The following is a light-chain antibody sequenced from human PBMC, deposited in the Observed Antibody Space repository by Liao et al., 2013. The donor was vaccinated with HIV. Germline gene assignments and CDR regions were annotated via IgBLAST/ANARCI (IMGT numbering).Light chain of an antibody. Sequence: SYELTQPPSVSVAPGKTASIFCGENNIGSKSVHWYQQKPGQSPLLVIYQDTYRPSGIPERFSGSNSGNTATLTISGTQPMDEADYYCQAWDRNTAIFGGGTKLTVL. CDR3: QAWDRNTAI. V-gene: IGLV3-21*01. J-gene: IGLJ2*01. CDR2: QDT. CDR1: NIGSKS.